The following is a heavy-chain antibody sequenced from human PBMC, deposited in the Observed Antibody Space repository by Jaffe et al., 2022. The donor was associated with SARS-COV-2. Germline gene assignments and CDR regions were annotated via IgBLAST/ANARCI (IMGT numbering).Heavy chain of an antibody. D-gene: IGHD2-21*01. CDR3: VTVDNSYKYAYSY. J-gene: IGHJ4*02. V-gene: IGHV3-64D*09. CDR1: GFTFSNYA. CDR2: ITSSGGSP. Sequence: EVHLVESGGGLVQPGGSLRLSCSASGFTFSNYAMHWVRQAPGKRLLHVSAITSSGGSPYYADSVKGRFTISRDNSKNTLYLQMGSLRPEDTGVYYCVTVDNSYKYAYSYWGQGTLVTVSS.